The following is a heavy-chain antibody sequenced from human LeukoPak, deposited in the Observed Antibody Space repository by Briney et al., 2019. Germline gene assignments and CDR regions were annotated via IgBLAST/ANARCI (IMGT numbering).Heavy chain of an antibody. D-gene: IGHD4-23*01. CDR2: VYYSGST. CDR3: AGHTMTTVDGMDV. Sequence: SETLSLTCVVSGGSVSGYYWGWIRQPPGRGLEWIGYVYYSGSTNYNPSFKSRITISVDTSRNQFSLQLSSVTAADTAVYYCAGHTMTTVDGMDVWGQGTTVTVSS. J-gene: IGHJ6*02. CDR1: GGSVSGYY. V-gene: IGHV4-59*02.